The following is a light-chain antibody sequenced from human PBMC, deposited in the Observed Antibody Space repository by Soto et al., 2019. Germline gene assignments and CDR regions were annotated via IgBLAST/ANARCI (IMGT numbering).Light chain of an antibody. CDR2: AAS. CDR1: QGISSY. Sequence: DIPLTQSPSFLSASVGDRVTLTSRASQGISSYLAWYQQKPGKAPKLLIYAASTLQSGVPSRFSGSGSGTEFTLTISSLQPEDFATYYCQQLNSYAITFAQRARLEIK. CDR3: QQLNSYAIT. J-gene: IGKJ5*01. V-gene: IGKV1-9*01.